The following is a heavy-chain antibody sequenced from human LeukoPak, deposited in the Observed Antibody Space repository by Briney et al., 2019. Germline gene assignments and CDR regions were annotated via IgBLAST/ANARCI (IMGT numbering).Heavy chain of an antibody. Sequence: PSETLSLTCTVSGYPISSGYYWGWIRQPPGKGLEWIGSIYHSGSTYYNPSLKSRVTISVDTSKNQFSLKLSSVTAADTAVYYCARVVLYYDFWSGYYSAYADYYYYMDVWGKGTTVTVSS. CDR3: ARVVLYYDFWSGYYSAYADYYYYMDV. J-gene: IGHJ6*03. CDR2: IYHSGST. D-gene: IGHD3-3*01. V-gene: IGHV4-38-2*02. CDR1: GYPISSGYY.